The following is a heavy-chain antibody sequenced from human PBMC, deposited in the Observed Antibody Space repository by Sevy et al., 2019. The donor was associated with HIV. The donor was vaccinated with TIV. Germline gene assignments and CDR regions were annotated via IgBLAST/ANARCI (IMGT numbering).Heavy chain of an antibody. CDR3: ARGLGITIFGDV. CDR1: GFTFSSYV. Sequence: GGSLRLSCAASGFTFSSYVMHWVRQAPGKGLEWVAVISYDGSNKYYADSVKGRFTISRDNSKNTLYLQMNSLRAEDTAVYYCARGLGITIFGDVWGQGTTVTVSS. V-gene: IGHV3-30-3*01. CDR2: ISYDGSNK. J-gene: IGHJ6*02. D-gene: IGHD3-3*01.